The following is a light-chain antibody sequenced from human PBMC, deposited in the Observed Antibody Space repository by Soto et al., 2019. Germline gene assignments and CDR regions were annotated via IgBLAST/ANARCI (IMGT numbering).Light chain of an antibody. CDR3: CSYAGSSTVV. CDR1: SSDVGGYNY. V-gene: IGLV2-14*01. CDR2: EDT. J-gene: IGLJ2*01. Sequence: QSVLTQPASVSGSPGQSITISCTGTSSDVGGYNYVSWYQQHPGKAPKLMIYEDTKRPSGVSNRFSGSKSGYTASLTISGLQAEDEADYYCCSYAGSSTVVFGGGTKLTVL.